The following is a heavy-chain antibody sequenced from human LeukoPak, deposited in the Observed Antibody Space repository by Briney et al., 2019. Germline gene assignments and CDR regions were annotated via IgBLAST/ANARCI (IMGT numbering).Heavy chain of an antibody. CDR2: INHSGST. Sequence: SETLSLTCAVYGGPFSGYYWSWIRQPPGKGLEWIGEINHSGSTNYNPSLKSRVTISVDTSKNQFSLKLSSVTAADTAVYYCARGVISYSSGWFKDYWGQGTLVTVSS. D-gene: IGHD6-19*01. CDR3: ARGVISYSSGWFKDY. J-gene: IGHJ4*02. V-gene: IGHV4-34*01. CDR1: GGPFSGYY.